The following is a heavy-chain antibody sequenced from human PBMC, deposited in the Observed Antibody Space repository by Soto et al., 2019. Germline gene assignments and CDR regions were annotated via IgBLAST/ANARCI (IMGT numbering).Heavy chain of an antibody. D-gene: IGHD3-3*01. CDR3: AKDLYDSYGMDV. Sequence: GGSLRLSCAASGFTFSSYAMSWVRQAPGRGLEWVSSISATVGSTYYADSVKARFTISRDYSKKKLYLQMNSLRAEDTAIYYCAKDLYDSYGMDVWGQGTTVTVSS. J-gene: IGHJ6*02. CDR2: ISATVGST. CDR1: GFTFSSYA. V-gene: IGHV3-23*01.